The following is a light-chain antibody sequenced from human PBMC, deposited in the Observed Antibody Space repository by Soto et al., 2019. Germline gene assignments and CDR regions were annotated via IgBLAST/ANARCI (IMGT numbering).Light chain of an antibody. CDR3: LQHNSFPRT. CDR2: RAS. Sequence: IQMTQSPSSLSAFVGARITITCRASQGIRNDLVWYQQKPGKAPKRLIYRASSLQSGVPSRFSGSGSETEFTFTISSLQPEDFATYFCLQHNSFPRTFGQATKVDIK. J-gene: IGKJ1*01. CDR1: QGIRND. V-gene: IGKV1-17*01.